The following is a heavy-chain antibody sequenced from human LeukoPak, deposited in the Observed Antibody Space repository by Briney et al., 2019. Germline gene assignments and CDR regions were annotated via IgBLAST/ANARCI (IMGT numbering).Heavy chain of an antibody. J-gene: IGHJ5*02. D-gene: IGHD2-2*01. CDR3: ARALSRYQLLLP. CDR2: IYYSGST. V-gene: IGHV4-59*06. Sequence: SETLSLTCTVSGDSISTYYWSWIRQHPGKGLEWIGYIYYSGSTYYNPSLKSRVTISVDTSKNQFSLKLSSVTAADTAVYYCARALSRYQLLLPWGQGTLVTVSS. CDR1: GDSISTYY.